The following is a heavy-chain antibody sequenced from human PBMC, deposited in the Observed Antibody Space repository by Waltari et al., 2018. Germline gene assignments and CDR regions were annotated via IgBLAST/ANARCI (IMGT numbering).Heavy chain of an antibody. V-gene: IGHV4-34*01. J-gene: IGHJ6*02. CDR3: ARDLGYCSSTSCFYYYYGMDV. CDR1: GGSFSGYY. D-gene: IGHD2-2*01. Sequence: QVQLQQWGAGLLKPSETLSLTCAVYGGSFSGYYWSWIRQPPGKGLEWIGEINHSGSTNYNPSLKSRVTISVDTSKNQFSLKLSSVTAADTAAYYCARDLGYCSSTSCFYYYYGMDVWGQGTTVTVSS. CDR2: INHSGST.